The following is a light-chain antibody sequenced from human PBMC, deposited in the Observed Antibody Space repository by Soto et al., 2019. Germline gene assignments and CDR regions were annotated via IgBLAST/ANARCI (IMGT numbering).Light chain of an antibody. Sequence: EIVLTQSPATLSLSPGERATLSCRASQSVTNYVAWYQQKPGQAPRLLIYAASNRATGIPARFSGSVSGTDFTLTISSLEPEDFGVYYCQQRDDLYTFGQGTKLEIK. CDR3: QQRDDLYT. CDR1: QSVTNY. J-gene: IGKJ2*01. V-gene: IGKV3-11*01. CDR2: AAS.